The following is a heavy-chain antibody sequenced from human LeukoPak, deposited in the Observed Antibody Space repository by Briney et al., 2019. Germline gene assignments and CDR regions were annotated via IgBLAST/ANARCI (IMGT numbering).Heavy chain of an antibody. Sequence: SETLSLTCAVYGGSFSGYYWSWIRQPPGKGLEWIGEINYSGSTNYNPSLKSRVTISVDTSKNQFSLKLSSVTAADTAVYYCARGPGSPYYDILTGYRSSAGMDVWGKGTTVTISS. CDR2: INYSGST. J-gene: IGHJ6*04. V-gene: IGHV4-34*01. CDR1: GGSFSGYY. CDR3: ARGPGSPYYDILTGYRSSAGMDV. D-gene: IGHD3-9*01.